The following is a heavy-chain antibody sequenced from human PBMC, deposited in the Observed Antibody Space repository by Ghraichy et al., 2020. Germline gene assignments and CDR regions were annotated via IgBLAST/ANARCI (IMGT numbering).Heavy chain of an antibody. CDR2: VYYTGST. D-gene: IGHD3-10*01. CDR1: GASISTSDYY. J-gene: IGHJ4*02. CDR3: VGLFRAGAVIHY. Sequence: SQTLSLTCTVSGASISTSDYYWGWIRQPPGKGLEWLGSVYYTGSTYYNPSLKSRVTKYIDTSRNQFSLNLNFVTAADASVYFCVGLFRAGAVIHYWGQGTLVTLS. V-gene: IGHV4-39*01.